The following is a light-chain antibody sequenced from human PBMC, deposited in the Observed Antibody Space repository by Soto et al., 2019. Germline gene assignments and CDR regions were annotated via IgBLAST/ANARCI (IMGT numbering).Light chain of an antibody. Sequence: EILMTQSPATLSVSPGERVTFSCRASQSVSYYLAWYQQKPGQAPRLLIYDASTRATGVPVRFSGSGSGTDFTLTISRLEPEDFAVYYCQQYGSSALTFGGGTKVDIK. CDR1: QSVSYY. J-gene: IGKJ4*01. V-gene: IGKV3-20*01. CDR3: QQYGSSALT. CDR2: DAS.